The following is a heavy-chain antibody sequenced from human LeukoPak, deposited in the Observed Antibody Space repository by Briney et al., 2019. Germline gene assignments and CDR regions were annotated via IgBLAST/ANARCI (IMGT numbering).Heavy chain of an antibody. D-gene: IGHD1-1*01. CDR3: ARHGGYTWNDIYFDR. J-gene: IGHJ5*02. Sequence: HGESLKISCKRSGYTFTTWWIGWVRQMPGKGLEWMGIIYPGNSDTRYSPSFQGQVTISADRSISTAYLQWSSLTASDTAIYYCARHGGYTWNDIYFDRWGQGTLVTVSS. V-gene: IGHV5-51*01. CDR2: IYPGNSDT. CDR1: GYTFTTWW.